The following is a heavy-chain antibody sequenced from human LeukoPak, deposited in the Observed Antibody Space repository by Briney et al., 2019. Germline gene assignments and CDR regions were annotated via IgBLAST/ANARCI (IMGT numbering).Heavy chain of an antibody. V-gene: IGHV3-9*01. Sequence: PGGSLRLSCAASGFTFDDYAMHWVRQAPGKGLEWGSGISWNSGSIGYADSVKGRFTISRDNAKNSLYLQMNSLRAEDTALYYCAKGQLLFPPDYWGQGTLVTVSS. J-gene: IGHJ4*02. CDR1: GFTFDDYA. D-gene: IGHD2-2*01. CDR3: AKGQLLFPPDY. CDR2: ISWNSGSI.